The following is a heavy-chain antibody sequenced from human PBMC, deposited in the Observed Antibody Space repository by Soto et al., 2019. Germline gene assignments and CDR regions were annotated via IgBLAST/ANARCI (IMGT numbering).Heavy chain of an antibody. CDR3: ARRGPGTYFDY. J-gene: IGHJ4*02. CDR1: GFTFSSYA. D-gene: IGHD6-13*01. Sequence: EVQLLDSGGGLVQPGGSLRLSCAASGFTFSSYAMNWVRQAPGKGLEWVSVIRGSGGSTYYADSVKGRFTISRDNSKNALYLQMNSVRAEDTAVYYCARRGPGTYFDYWGQGTLVTVSS. V-gene: IGHV3-23*01. CDR2: IRGSGGST.